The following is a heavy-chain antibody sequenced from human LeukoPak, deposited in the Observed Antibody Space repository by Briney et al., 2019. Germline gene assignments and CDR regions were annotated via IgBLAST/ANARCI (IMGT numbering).Heavy chain of an antibody. CDR2: INPSGGST. CDR1: GYTFTGYY. Sequence: ASVKVSFKASGYTFTGYYVHWVRQAPGQGLEWMGIINPSGGSTSYAQKFQGRVTMTRDTSTSTVYMELSSLRSEDTAVYYCARVGGVGDWFDPWGQGTLVTVSS. CDR3: ARVGGVGDWFDP. D-gene: IGHD3-10*01. J-gene: IGHJ5*02. V-gene: IGHV1-46*01.